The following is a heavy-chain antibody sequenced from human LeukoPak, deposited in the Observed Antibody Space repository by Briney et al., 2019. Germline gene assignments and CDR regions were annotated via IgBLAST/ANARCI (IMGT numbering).Heavy chain of an antibody. V-gene: IGHV4-59*08. Sequence: SETLSLTCTVSGGSISRSYWSWIRQPPGKGLEWIGYMYYAESTSYNPSLKSRATISVDTSKNQFSLRLRSVTAADTAVYYCARTAGDGYNDFWGQGTLVTVSS. CDR1: GGSISRSY. CDR2: MYYAEST. J-gene: IGHJ4*02. D-gene: IGHD5-24*01. CDR3: ARTAGDGYNDF.